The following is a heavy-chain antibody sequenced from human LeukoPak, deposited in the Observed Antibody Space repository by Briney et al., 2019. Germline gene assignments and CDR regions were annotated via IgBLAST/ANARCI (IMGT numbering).Heavy chain of an antibody. CDR3: ARLKGERWLQPRLGAFDI. J-gene: IGHJ3*02. V-gene: IGHV4-34*01. Sequence: SETLSLTCAVYGGSFSGYYWSWIRQPPGKGLEWIGEINHSGSTNYNPSLKSRVTISVDTSKNQFSLKLSSVTAADTAVYYCARLKGERWLQPRLGAFDIWGQGTMVTVSS. CDR1: GGSFSGYY. CDR2: INHSGST. D-gene: IGHD5-24*01.